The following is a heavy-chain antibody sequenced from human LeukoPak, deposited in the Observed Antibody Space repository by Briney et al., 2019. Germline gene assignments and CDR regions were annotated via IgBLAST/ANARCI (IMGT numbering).Heavy chain of an antibody. CDR2: IYYSGST. CDR1: GGSFTPYY. Sequence: SETLSLTCTVSGGSFTPYYWSWIRQPPGKGLEWIGYIYYSGSTNYNPSLKSRVTISVDTSKNQFSLKLSSVTATDTAVYYCARGLNSGTDYWGQGTLVTVSS. V-gene: IGHV4-59*01. J-gene: IGHJ4*02. CDR3: ARGLNSGTDY. D-gene: IGHD3-10*01.